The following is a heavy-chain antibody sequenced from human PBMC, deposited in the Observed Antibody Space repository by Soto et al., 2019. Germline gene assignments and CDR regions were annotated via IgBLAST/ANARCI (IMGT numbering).Heavy chain of an antibody. CDR2: ISSDGTNK. J-gene: IGHJ4*02. CDR3: ARNYYEDY. Sequence: GGSLRLSCAASGFTFSSYPMHWVRQAPGKGLEWLAVISSDGTNKNYADSVKGRFTISRDNSENTLFLQVNSLTSEDSAVYFCARNYYEDYWGQGTLVTVSS. V-gene: IGHV3-30-3*01. CDR1: GFTFSSYP. D-gene: IGHD3-22*01.